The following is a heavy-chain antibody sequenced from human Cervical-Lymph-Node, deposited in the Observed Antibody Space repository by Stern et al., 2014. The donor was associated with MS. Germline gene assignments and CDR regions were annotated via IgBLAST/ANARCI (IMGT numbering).Heavy chain of an antibody. D-gene: IGHD6-19*01. Sequence: QVQLVQSGSELKKPGASVKVSCKASGYTFTTYPMNWVRQAPGQGLEWMGWISADTGKPTYAQSFTGRFVFALDTSVSTAYYCARLAYTSAYYGERLHLFDYWGQGTLVAVSS. V-gene: IGHV7-4-1*01. CDR2: ISADTGKP. J-gene: IGHJ4*02. CDR1: GYTFTTYP. CDR3: HLFDY.